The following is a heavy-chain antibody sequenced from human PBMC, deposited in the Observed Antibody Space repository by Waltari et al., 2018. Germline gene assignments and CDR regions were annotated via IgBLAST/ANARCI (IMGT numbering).Heavy chain of an antibody. Sequence: EVQLLDSGGGLVQPGGSLSLSCAAAAFSSRSYWLHWVRQAPGEGRVWVSRIKYDGNTRAYADSVKGRFTISRDNAKNTLFLQMSGLRAEDTAVYYCARDLDWVLFDSWGQGTLVTVSS. CDR1: AFSSRSYW. CDR3: ARDLDWVLFDS. D-gene: IGHD3-9*01. CDR2: IKYDGNTR. J-gene: IGHJ4*02. V-gene: IGHV3-74*01.